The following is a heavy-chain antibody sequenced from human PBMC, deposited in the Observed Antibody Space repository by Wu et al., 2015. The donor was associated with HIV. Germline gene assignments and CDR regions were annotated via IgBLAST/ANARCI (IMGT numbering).Heavy chain of an antibody. CDR2: IIPLFGAS. D-gene: IGHD3-10*01. J-gene: IGHJ1*01. V-gene: IGHV1-69*13. CDR3: AGRFGLLGLGEYFYF. CDR1: GGTFSSYG. Sequence: QVQLVQSGAGVKKPGSSVRVSCKTSGGTFSSYGISWVRQAPGQGLEWMGRIIPLFGASNSAQRFQGRLTITADTSTNTAYMELSSLRSDDTAMYYCAGRFGLLGLGEYFYFWGQGTLVTVSS.